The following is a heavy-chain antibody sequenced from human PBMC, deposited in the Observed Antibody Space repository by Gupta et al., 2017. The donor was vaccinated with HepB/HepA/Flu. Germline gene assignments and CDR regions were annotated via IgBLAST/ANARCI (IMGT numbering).Heavy chain of an antibody. J-gene: IGHJ4*02. CDR1: GLRFDDYA. D-gene: IGHD6-6*01. CDR3: AKDMWSSSSLNYFDY. Sequence: EVQLVESGGGVVQPGGSLRLSCAASGLRFDDYAMHWVRKAPGKGLEWISLISGDGGYTYYAESVKGRFTISRDNSKKSLYLQMSSLRSEDTAFYYCAKDMWSSSSLNYFDYWGQGTPVTVSS. CDR2: ISGDGGYT. V-gene: IGHV3-43*02.